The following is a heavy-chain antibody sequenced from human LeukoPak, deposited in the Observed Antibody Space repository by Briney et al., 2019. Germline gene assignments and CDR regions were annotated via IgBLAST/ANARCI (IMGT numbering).Heavy chain of an antibody. Sequence: GGSLRLSCAGSGFSFSTYWMSWVRQAPGKGLEWVANIKQDGSEKYYVGSVKGRFTISRDNAENSLSLQMNSLRAEDSAVYYCVRTVNAGYLNYWGQGALVTVSS. CDR2: IKQDGSEK. J-gene: IGHJ4*02. V-gene: IGHV3-7*01. CDR1: GFSFSTYW. CDR3: VRTVNAGYLNY.